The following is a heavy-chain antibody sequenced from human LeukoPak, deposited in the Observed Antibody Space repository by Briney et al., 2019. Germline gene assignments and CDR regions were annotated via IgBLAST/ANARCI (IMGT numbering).Heavy chain of an antibody. Sequence: GGSLRLSCEASGFTFSSSAMSWVRQAPGKGLEWVSAISNNGGYTYYADSVQGRFTISRDNSKSTLCLQMNSQRAEDTAVYYCAKQLGYCSDGSCYFPYWGQGTLVTVSS. CDR1: GFTFSSSA. CDR3: AKQLGYCSDGSCYFPY. V-gene: IGHV3-23*01. D-gene: IGHD2-15*01. J-gene: IGHJ4*02. CDR2: ISNNGGYT.